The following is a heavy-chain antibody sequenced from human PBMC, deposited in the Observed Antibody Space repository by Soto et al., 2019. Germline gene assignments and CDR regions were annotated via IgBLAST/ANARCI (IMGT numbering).Heavy chain of an antibody. Sequence: ASVKVSCKASGGTFSSYAISWVRQAPGQGLEWMGGIIPIFGTANYAQKFQGRVTITRDTSASTAYMELSSLRSEDTAVYYCARWLNGYLHYFDYWGQGTLVTVSS. J-gene: IGHJ4*02. CDR3: ARWLNGYLHYFDY. V-gene: IGHV1-69*05. D-gene: IGHD5-18*01. CDR2: IIPIFGTA. CDR1: GGTFSSYA.